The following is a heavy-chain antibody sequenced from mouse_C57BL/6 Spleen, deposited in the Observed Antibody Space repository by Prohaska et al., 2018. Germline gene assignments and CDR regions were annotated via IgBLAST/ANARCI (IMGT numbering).Heavy chain of an antibody. CDR3: ARGHGSSYYYAMDY. CDR2: IDPSDSYT. V-gene: IGHV1-50*01. D-gene: IGHD1-1*01. J-gene: IGHJ4*01. Sequence: EIDPSDSYTNYIQKFKCKATLTVDTSSSTAYMQFSSLTSEDSAVYYCARGHGSSYYYAMDYWGQGTSVTVSS.